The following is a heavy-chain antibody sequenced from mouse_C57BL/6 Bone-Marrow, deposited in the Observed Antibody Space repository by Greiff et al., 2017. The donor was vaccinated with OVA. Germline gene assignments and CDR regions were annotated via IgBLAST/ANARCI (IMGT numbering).Heavy chain of an antibody. Sequence: EVQLQQSGAELVRPGASVSWSCTASGFNIKDDYMPWVKQRPEQGLEWIGWIDPENGDTEYASKFQGKATITADTSSNTAYLQLSSLTSEDTAVYYCTSYGNFDYWGQGTTLTVSS. V-gene: IGHV14-4*01. D-gene: IGHD2-1*01. CDR2: IDPENGDT. CDR3: TSYGNFDY. CDR1: GFNIKDDY. J-gene: IGHJ2*01.